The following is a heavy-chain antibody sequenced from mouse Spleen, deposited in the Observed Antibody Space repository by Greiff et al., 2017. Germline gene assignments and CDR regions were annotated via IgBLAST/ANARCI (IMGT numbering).Heavy chain of an antibody. Sequence: EVQLQQPGAELVKPGASVKLSCKASGYTFTSYYMHWVKQRPEQGLEWIGRIDPANGNTKYDPKFQGKATITADTSSNTAYLRLSSLTSEDTAVYYCAPHLAWFAYWGQGTLVTVSA. CDR3: APHLAWFAY. V-gene: IGHV14-3*02. CDR2: IDPANGNT. J-gene: IGHJ3*01. CDR1: GYTFTSYY.